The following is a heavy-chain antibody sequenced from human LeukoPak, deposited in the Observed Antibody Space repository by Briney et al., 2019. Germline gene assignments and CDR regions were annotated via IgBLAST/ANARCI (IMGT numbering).Heavy chain of an antibody. CDR3: ARDPYSGYDSYYFDY. CDR2: IWYDGSNK. Sequence: GRSLRLSCAASGFTFSTYGMHWVRQAPGKGMEWVAVIWYDGSNKYYADSVKGRFTISRDNSKNTLYLQMNRLRAEDTAVYYCARDPYSGYDSYYFDYWGQGTLVTVSS. D-gene: IGHD5-12*01. J-gene: IGHJ4*02. V-gene: IGHV3-33*01. CDR1: GFTFSTYG.